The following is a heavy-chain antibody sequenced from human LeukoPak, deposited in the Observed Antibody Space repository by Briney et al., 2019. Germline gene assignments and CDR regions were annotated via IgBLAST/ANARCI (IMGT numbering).Heavy chain of an antibody. J-gene: IGHJ4*02. V-gene: IGHV1-8*02. D-gene: IGHD5-24*01. Sequence: ASVKVSCKASGYTFTGYYMHWVRQAPGQGLEWMGWMNPNSGNTGYAQKFQGRVTMTRNTSISTAYMELSSLRSEDTAVYYCARYRRWPTRVYDYWGQGTLVTVSS. CDR1: GYTFTGYY. CDR3: ARYRRWPTRVYDY. CDR2: MNPNSGNT.